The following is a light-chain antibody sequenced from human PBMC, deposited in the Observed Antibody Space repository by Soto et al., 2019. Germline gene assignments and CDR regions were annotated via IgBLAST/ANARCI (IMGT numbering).Light chain of an antibody. CDR1: SSDVGGYDY. CDR3: SSYTSSSTVV. Sequence: QSALTQPASVSGSPGQSITISCTGTSSDVGGYDYVSWYQQHPGKAPKLMIYNVRNRPSGVSNRFSGSKAGNTASLTISGLQAEDVAAYYCSSYTSSSTVVFGGGTKLTVL. J-gene: IGLJ2*01. CDR2: NVR. V-gene: IGLV2-14*01.